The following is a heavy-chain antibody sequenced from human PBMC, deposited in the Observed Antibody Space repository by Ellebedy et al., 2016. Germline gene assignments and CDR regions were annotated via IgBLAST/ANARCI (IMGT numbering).Heavy chain of an antibody. CDR1: GGSISSYY. V-gene: IGHV4-59*12. J-gene: IGHJ4*02. CDR3: ARDTMVRGANDY. D-gene: IGHD3-10*01. CDR2: IFYSGSS. Sequence: GSLRLSCTVSGGSISSYYWSWIRQPPGKGLEWIGYIFYSGSSNYNPSLKSRVTISVDTSKNQFSLKLSSVTAADTAVYYCARDTMVRGANDYWGQGNLVTVSS.